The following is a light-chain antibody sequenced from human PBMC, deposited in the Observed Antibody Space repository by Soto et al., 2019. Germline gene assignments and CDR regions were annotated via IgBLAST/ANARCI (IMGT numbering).Light chain of an antibody. CDR3: AAWDDTLKGV. J-gene: IGLJ1*01. CDR1: RSNIGSNS. V-gene: IGLV1-44*01. CDR2: SND. Sequence: QSVLTQPPSASGTPGQRVTISCSGSRSNIGSNSVNWYQQLPGTASKLLIHSNDQRPSGVPDRFSGSKSDTSASLAISGLQSEDEADYYCAAWDDTLKGVFGTGTKLTVL.